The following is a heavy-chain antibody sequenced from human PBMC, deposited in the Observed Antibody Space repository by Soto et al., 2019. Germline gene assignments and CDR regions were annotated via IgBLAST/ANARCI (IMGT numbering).Heavy chain of an antibody. CDR3: ARVLSGNLEVYAFDI. CDR2: IITIFGTA. V-gene: IGHV1-69*01. CDR1: GGTFSSYA. J-gene: IGHJ3*02. D-gene: IGHD2-21*02. Sequence: QVQLVQSGAEVKKPGSSVTVSCTASGGTFSSYAISWVRQAPGQGLEWMGGIITIFGTANYAQKFQGRVTITADESTSTAYMELSSLRSEDTAVYYCARVLSGNLEVYAFDIWGQGTMVTVSS.